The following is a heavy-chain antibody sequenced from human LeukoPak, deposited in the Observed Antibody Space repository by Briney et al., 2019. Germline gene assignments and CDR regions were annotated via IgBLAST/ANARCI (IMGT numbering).Heavy chain of an antibody. CDR1: GFTFSSYA. Sequence: GGSLRLSCAASGFTFSSYAMSWVRQAPGKGLEWVSAISGSGGSTYYADSVKGRFTISRDNSKNTLYLQMNSLRAEDTAVYYCAKDPIAAAGTVAEYLQHWGQGTLVTVSS. D-gene: IGHD6-13*01. CDR2: ISGSGGST. CDR3: AKDPIAAAGTVAEYLQH. J-gene: IGHJ1*01. V-gene: IGHV3-23*01.